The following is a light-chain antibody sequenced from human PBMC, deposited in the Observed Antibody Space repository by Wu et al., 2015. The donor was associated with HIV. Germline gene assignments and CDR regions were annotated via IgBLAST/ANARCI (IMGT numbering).Light chain of an antibody. V-gene: IGKV3-15*01. Sequence: DIVMTQSPVTLSVSPGERATLSCKASQSVSNRVAWYQQKPGQAPRLLIYGASTRVSGIPARFTGSGSGTEFTLTISSLQSEDFAVYHCQQYNHWPTFGGGTMVEIK. J-gene: IGKJ4*01. CDR1: QSVSNR. CDR2: GAS. CDR3: QQYNHWPT.